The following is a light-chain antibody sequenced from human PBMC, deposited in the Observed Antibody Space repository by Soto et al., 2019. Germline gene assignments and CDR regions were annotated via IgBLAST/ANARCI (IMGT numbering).Light chain of an antibody. V-gene: IGKV1-5*03. CDR1: QSISNW. Sequence: DIQMTQSPSTLCASVGDRVTITCRASQSISNWLAWYQQKPGKAPKLLINKTSNLDSGVPSRFSGSGSGTEFSLTISSLQPDDFATYYCQQYKSFSLTFGGGTKVDIK. CDR2: KTS. J-gene: IGKJ4*01. CDR3: QQYKSFSLT.